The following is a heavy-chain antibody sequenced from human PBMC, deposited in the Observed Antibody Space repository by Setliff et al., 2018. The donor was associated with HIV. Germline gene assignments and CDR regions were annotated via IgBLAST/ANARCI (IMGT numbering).Heavy chain of an antibody. V-gene: IGHV1-18*01. J-gene: IGHJ3*01. Sequence: AAVKVPCKTSGYMFIAYGRSWVRRAPGQGLEWMGWICPYNGRTEYAQEFQGRVSLTIDTSASTAYIELRSLRSDDTAVYYCARDDGGYNSAEAFGVWGQGTMVTVSS. CDR2: ICPYNGRT. D-gene: IGHD5-18*01. CDR1: GYMFIAYG. CDR3: ARDDGGYNSAEAFGV.